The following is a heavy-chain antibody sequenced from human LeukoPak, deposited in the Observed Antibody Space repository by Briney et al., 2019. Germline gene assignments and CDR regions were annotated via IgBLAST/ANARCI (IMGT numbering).Heavy chain of an antibody. CDR1: GFSFSSYE. CDR3: ARDGTPSYSSGWVYMDV. V-gene: IGHV3-48*03. D-gene: IGHD6-25*01. Sequence: GGSLRLSCAASGFSFSSYEMNWVRQAPGKGLEWISYISASGTLTHYADSVEGRFTISRDNAKNSLYLQMNSLRGEGTAVYYCARDGTPSYSSGWVYMDVWGKGTTVTISS. J-gene: IGHJ6*04. CDR2: ISASGTLT.